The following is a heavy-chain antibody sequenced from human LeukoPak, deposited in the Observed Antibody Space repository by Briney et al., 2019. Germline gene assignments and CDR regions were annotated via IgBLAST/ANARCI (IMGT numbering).Heavy chain of an antibody. CDR3: ARGLVGAAGSRSDY. CDR1: GGSFSGYY. Sequence: PSETPSLTCAVYGGSFSGYYWSWIRQPPGKGLEWIGEINHSGSTNYNPSLKSRVTISVDTSKNQFSLRLSSVTAADTAVYYCARGLVGAAGSRSDYWGQGTLVTVSS. J-gene: IGHJ4*02. D-gene: IGHD6-13*01. CDR2: INHSGST. V-gene: IGHV4-34*01.